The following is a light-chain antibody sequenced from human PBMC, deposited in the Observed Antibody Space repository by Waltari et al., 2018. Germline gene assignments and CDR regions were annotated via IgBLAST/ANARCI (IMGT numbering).Light chain of an antibody. Sequence: QSALTQPPSASGSPGQSVTISCTGTSGDIGTYDHVSWYQQHPGKAPKVIVYAVTKRPSGGPDRVSGSKSGETAFLTVSGLQAEDEADYYCSSYAGNYIYVFGTGTEVTVL. CDR2: AVT. J-gene: IGLJ1*01. CDR1: SGDIGTYDH. CDR3: SSYAGNYIYV. V-gene: IGLV2-8*01.